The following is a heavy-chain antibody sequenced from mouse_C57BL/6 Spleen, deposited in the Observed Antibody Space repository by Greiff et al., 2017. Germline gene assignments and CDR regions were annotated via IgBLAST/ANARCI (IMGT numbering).Heavy chain of an antibody. Sequence: VQLQQSGAELVRPGTSVKMSCKASGYTFTNYWIGWAQQRPGHGLEWIGDIYPGGGYTYYNEKFKGKGTLTADKSSSTAYMQFSSLTSEDSAIYYCARRGATMVTTGYFDYWGQGTTLTVSS. CDR2: IYPGGGYT. CDR3: ARRGATMVTTGYFDY. V-gene: IGHV1-63*01. CDR1: GYTFTNYW. D-gene: IGHD2-2*01. J-gene: IGHJ2*01.